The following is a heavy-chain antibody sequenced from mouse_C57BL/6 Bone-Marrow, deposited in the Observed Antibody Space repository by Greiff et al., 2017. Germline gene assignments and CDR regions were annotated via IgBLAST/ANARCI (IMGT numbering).Heavy chain of an antibody. CDR2: IHPNSGST. CDR3: ARGVYDYGSSYGENAMDY. J-gene: IGHJ4*01. D-gene: IGHD1-1*01. CDR1: GYTFTSYW. Sequence: QVQLQQPGAELVKPGASVKLSCKASGYTFTSYWMHWVKQRPGQGLEWIGMIHPNSGSTNYNEKFKSKATLTVDKSSSTAYMQLSSLTSEDSAVYYCARGVYDYGSSYGENAMDYWGQGTSVTVSS. V-gene: IGHV1-64*01.